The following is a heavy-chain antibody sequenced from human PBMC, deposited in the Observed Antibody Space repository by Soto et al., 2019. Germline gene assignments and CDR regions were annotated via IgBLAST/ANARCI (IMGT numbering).Heavy chain of an antibody. D-gene: IGHD3-9*01. Sequence: SETLSLTCAVYGGSFSGYYWSWIRQPPGKGLEWIGEINHSRSTNYNPSLKSRVTISVDTSKNQFSLKLSSVTAADTAVYYCARVQRSYDILTGPQGYFDLWGRGTLVTVSS. V-gene: IGHV4-34*01. CDR3: ARVQRSYDILTGPQGYFDL. CDR2: INHSRST. CDR1: GGSFSGYY. J-gene: IGHJ2*01.